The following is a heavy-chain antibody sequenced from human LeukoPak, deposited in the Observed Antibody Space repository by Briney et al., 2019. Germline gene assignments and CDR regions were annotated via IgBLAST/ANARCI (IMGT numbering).Heavy chain of an antibody. CDR1: GFTFSSYE. V-gene: IGHV3-48*03. CDR2: ISSSGSTI. J-gene: IGHJ5*02. Sequence: PGGSLRLSCAASGFTFSSYEMNWVRQAPGKGLEWVSYISSSGSTIYYADSVKGRFTISRDNSKKTLYVQMNSLRAEDTAVYYCARGVVVVVAATTGPFDPWGQGTLVTVSS. D-gene: IGHD2-15*01. CDR3: ARGVVVVVAATTGPFDP.